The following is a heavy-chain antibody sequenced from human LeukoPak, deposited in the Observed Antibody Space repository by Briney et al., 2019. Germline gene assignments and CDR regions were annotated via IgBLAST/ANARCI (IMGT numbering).Heavy chain of an antibody. V-gene: IGHV4-34*01. Sequence: SETLSLTCAAYGGAFSGYYWSWIRQPPGKGLEWIGEINHSGSTKYSPSLKSRVTISVDTSKNQFSLKLSSVTAADTAVYYCARGLTYYDFWSGYANYYYYMDVWGKGTTVTVSS. CDR2: INHSGST. CDR1: GGAFSGYY. D-gene: IGHD3-3*01. J-gene: IGHJ6*03. CDR3: ARGLTYYDFWSGYANYYYYMDV.